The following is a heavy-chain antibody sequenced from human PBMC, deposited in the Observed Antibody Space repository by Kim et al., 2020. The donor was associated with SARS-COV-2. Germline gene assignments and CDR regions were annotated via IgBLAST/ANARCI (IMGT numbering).Heavy chain of an antibody. CDR2: IRSKANSYAT. CDR1: GFAFSGSP. D-gene: IGHD2-21*02. J-gene: IGHJ3*02. CDR3: TRVNPCGDCYWDAFDI. V-gene: IGHV3-73*01. Sequence: GGSLRLSCAASGFAFSGSPMHWVRQASGKGLEWVGRIRSKANSYATAYAASVKGRFTISRDDSKNTAFLQMNSLKTEDTAFYYGTRVNPCGDCYWDAFDIWGQGAMVTVSS.